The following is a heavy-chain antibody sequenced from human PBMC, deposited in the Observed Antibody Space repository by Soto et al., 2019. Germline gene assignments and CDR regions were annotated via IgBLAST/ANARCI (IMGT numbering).Heavy chain of an antibody. CDR2: INHSGST. CDR3: ARGRVATIRGIFDY. Sequence: SETLSLTCAVYGGSFSGYYWSWIRRPPGKGLEWIGEINHSGSTNYNPSLKSRVTISVDTSKNQFSLKLSSVTAADTAVYYCARGRVATIRGIFDYWGQGTLVTVSS. V-gene: IGHV4-34*01. D-gene: IGHD5-12*01. CDR1: GGSFSGYY. J-gene: IGHJ4*02.